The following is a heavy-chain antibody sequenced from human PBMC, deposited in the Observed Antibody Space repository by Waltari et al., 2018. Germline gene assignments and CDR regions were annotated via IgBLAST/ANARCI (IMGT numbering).Heavy chain of an antibody. CDR3: AKDGVGRGFLSSFDY. CDR1: GFTFSSYG. CDR2: IRYDGSNK. Sequence: QVQLVESGGGVVQPGGSLRLSCAASGFTFSSYGLPWVRPHPGKGLEWVAFIRYDGSNKYYADSVKGRFTISRDNSKNTLYLQMNSLRAEDTAVYYCAKDGVGRGFLSSFDYWGQGTLVTVSS. D-gene: IGHD3-3*01. J-gene: IGHJ4*02. V-gene: IGHV3-30*02.